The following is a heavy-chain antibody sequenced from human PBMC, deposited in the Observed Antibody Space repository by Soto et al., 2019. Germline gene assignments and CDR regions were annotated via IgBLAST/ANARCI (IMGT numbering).Heavy chain of an antibody. Sequence: GGSLRLSCAASGFTFSSYAMHWVRQAPGKGLEWVAVISYDGSNKYYADSVKGRFTISRDNSKNTLYLQMNSLRAEDTAVYYCARDPDSSVFSLDYWGQGPLVTVSS. V-gene: IGHV3-30-3*01. CDR1: GFTFSSYA. CDR2: ISYDGSNK. CDR3: ARDPDSSVFSLDY. D-gene: IGHD3-22*01. J-gene: IGHJ4*02.